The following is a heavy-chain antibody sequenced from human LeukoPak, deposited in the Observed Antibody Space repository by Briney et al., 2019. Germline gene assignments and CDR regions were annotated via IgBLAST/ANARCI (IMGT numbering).Heavy chain of an antibody. CDR3: ARGFLTMRGDGPTFDH. CDR1: GFTFSNYD. Sequence: GGSLRLSCAASGFTFSNYDMAWVRQPTGRPLEWVSHIGTGGDTYYPTPVKGRFTVSRENAKNSLYLQMSSLKVEDTAVYYCARGFLTMRGDGPTFDHWGQGILVTVSS. CDR2: IGTGGDT. D-gene: IGHD4/OR15-4a*01. V-gene: IGHV3-13*01. J-gene: IGHJ4*02.